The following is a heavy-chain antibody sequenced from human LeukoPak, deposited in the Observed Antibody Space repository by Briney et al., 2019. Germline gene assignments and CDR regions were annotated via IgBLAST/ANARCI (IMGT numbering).Heavy chain of an antibody. V-gene: IGHV4-61*02. Sequence: SETLSLTCTVSGGSISSGSYYWSWIRQPAGKGLEWIGRIYTSGSTNYNPSLKSRVTISVDTSKNQFSLKLSSVTAADTAVYYCAREWVKGYCSSTSCYTAWFDPWGQGTLVTVSS. CDR3: AREWVKGYCSSTSCYTAWFDP. D-gene: IGHD2-2*02. CDR1: GGSISSGSYY. J-gene: IGHJ5*02. CDR2: IYTSGST.